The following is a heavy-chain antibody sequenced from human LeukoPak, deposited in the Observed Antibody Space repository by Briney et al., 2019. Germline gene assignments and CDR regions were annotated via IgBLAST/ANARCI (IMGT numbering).Heavy chain of an antibody. J-gene: IGHJ4*02. Sequence: SETLSLTCTVSGGSISSYYWSWIRQPAGKGLEWIGRIYTSGSTNYNPSLKSRVTISADTSKNEFSLELSSVTAADTAVYYCARQYYDNTGYYYFDYWGQGTLVTVSS. D-gene: IGHD3-22*01. CDR2: IYTSGST. V-gene: IGHV4-4*07. CDR1: GGSISSYY. CDR3: ARQYYDNTGYYYFDY.